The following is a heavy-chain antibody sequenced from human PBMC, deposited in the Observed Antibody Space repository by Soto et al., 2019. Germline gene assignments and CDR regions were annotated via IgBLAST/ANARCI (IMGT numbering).Heavy chain of an antibody. D-gene: IGHD6-6*01. CDR2: IKSKTDGGTT. V-gene: IGHV3-15*01. J-gene: IGHJ4*02. Sequence: GGSLRLSCAASGFTFSNAWMSWVRQAPGKGLEWVGRIKSKTDGGTTDYAAPVKGRFTISRDDSKNTLYLQMNSLTTEDTAVYYCTTDPLIAARPLSDYWGQGTLVTVSS. CDR1: GFTFSNAW. CDR3: TTDPLIAARPLSDY.